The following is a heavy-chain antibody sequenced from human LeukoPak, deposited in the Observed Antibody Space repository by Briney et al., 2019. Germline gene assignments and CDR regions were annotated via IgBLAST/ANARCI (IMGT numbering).Heavy chain of an antibody. CDR1: GFTFSSYW. Sequence: GGSLRLSCAASGFTFSSYWMSWVRQAPGKGLEWVANIKQDGSEKYYVDSVKGRFTISRDNAKNSLYLQMISLRAEDTAVHYCARDRGGSGSPVRFDPWGQGTLVTVTS. CDR2: IKQDGSEK. CDR3: ARDRGGSGSPVRFDP. J-gene: IGHJ5*02. V-gene: IGHV3-7*01. D-gene: IGHD3-10*01.